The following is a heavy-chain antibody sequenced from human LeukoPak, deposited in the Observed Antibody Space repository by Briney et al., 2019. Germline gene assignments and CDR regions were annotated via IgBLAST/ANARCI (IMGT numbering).Heavy chain of an antibody. CDR1: GYTFTGYY. CDR3: ARDDYYYDSSGYDLDY. D-gene: IGHD3-22*01. Sequence: ASVKVSCKASGYTFTGYYMHWVRQAPGQGLEWMGWINPNSGGTNYAQKFQGRVTMTRDTSISTAYMEMSRLRSDDTAVYYCARDDYYYDSSGYDLDYWGQGTLVTVSS. J-gene: IGHJ4*02. CDR2: INPNSGGT. V-gene: IGHV1-2*02.